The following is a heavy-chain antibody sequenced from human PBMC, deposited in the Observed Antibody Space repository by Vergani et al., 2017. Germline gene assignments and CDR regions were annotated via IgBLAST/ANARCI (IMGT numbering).Heavy chain of an antibody. CDR2: IHYSGST. CDR3: ARGPRGYSYGPFGY. V-gene: IGHV4-31*03. D-gene: IGHD5-18*01. CDR1: GGSISSGGYY. J-gene: IGHJ4*02. Sequence: QVQLQESGPRLVRPSQTLSLTCTVSGGSISSGGYYWSWIRQHPGKGLEWIGYIHYSGSTYYNPSLKSRVTISVDTSKNQFSLKLSSVTAADTAVYYCARGPRGYSYGPFGYWGQGTLVTVSS.